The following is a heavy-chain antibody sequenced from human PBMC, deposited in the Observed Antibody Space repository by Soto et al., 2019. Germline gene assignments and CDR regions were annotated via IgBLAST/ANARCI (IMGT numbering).Heavy chain of an antibody. Sequence: VGSLRLSCAASGFTFSSYSMNWVRQAPGPGLEWVSSISISSSYIYYSDSVKGRFTISRDNAKNSLYLQVNSLRAEDTAVYYCATDPPTDYWGQGTLVTVSS. CDR2: ISISSSYI. CDR1: GFTFSSYS. CDR3: ATDPPTDY. V-gene: IGHV3-21*01. J-gene: IGHJ4*02.